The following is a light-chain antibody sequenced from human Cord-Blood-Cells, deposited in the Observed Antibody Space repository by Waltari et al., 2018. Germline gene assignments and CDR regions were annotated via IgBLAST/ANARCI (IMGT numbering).Light chain of an antibody. CDR1: QSVSRN. CDR2: GAS. CDR3: QQYNNWLET. V-gene: IGKV3-15*01. J-gene: IGKJ1*01. Sequence: EIVMTQSPATLSVSPGERATLSCRASQSVSRNLAWYQQKPGQAPRLLIYGASTRATGIPARFSGSGSGTEFTLTISSLQSEDFAVYYCQQYNNWLETFGQGTKVEIK.